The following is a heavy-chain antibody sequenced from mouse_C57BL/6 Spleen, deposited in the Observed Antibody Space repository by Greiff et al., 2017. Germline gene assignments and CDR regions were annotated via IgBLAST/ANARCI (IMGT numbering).Heavy chain of an antibody. CDR1: GFTFSDYG. D-gene: IGHD1-1*01. V-gene: IGHV5-17*01. CDR3: ASFTSFAY. Sequence: EVKLLESGGGLVKPGGSLKLSCAASGFTFSDYGMNWVRQDPGKGLEWVAYISRGSSTIYYADKVKGRFTFSRDNAKITLYLQMASLRDDDTAMYYCASFTSFAYWGQGTLVSVSA. J-gene: IGHJ3*01. CDR2: ISRGSSTI.